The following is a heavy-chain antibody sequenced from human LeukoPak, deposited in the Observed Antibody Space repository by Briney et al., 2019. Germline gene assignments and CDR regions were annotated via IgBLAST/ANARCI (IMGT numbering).Heavy chain of an antibody. J-gene: IGHJ5*02. D-gene: IGHD2-15*01. Sequence: SQTLSLTCTVYGGSISSGDYYWSWIRQHPGKGLEWIGYMYYSGSTYYNPSLKSRVTISVDTSKNQFSLKLSSVTAADTAVYYSARGGPGYCSGGSCVNWFDPWGQGALVTVSS. CDR2: MYYSGST. V-gene: IGHV4-31*03. CDR3: ARGGPGYCSGGSCVNWFDP. CDR1: GGSISSGDYY.